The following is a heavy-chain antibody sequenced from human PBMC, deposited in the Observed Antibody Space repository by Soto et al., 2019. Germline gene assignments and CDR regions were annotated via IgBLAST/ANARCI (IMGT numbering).Heavy chain of an antibody. Sequence: GGSLRLSCAASGFTFSSYGMHWVRQAPGKGLEWVAVISYDGSNKYYADSVKGRFTISRDNSKNTLYLQMNSLRAEDTAVYYCAKLLAAAGHFDYWGQGTLVTV. D-gene: IGHD6-13*01. V-gene: IGHV3-30*18. CDR2: ISYDGSNK. CDR1: GFTFSSYG. J-gene: IGHJ4*02. CDR3: AKLLAAAGHFDY.